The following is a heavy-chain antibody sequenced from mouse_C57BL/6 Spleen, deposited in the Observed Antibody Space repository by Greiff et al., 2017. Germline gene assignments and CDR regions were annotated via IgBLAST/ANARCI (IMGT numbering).Heavy chain of an antibody. Sequence: QVQLQQPGAELVRPGSSVKLSCKASGYTFTDYWMHWVKQRPIQGLEWIGNIDPSDSDTHYNQKFKDKATLTVDNSSSTAYMQLSSLTSEDSAVYDGSRLYYGSSQLFAYWGQGTLVTVSA. CDR1: GYTFTDYW. CDR2: IDPSDSDT. CDR3: SRLYYGSSQLFAY. V-gene: IGHV1-52*01. D-gene: IGHD1-1*01. J-gene: IGHJ3*01.